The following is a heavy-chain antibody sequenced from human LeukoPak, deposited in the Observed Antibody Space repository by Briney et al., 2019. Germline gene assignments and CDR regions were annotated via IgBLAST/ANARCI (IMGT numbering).Heavy chain of an antibody. D-gene: IGHD6-6*01. V-gene: IGHV4-59*01. J-gene: IGHJ4*02. CDR3: ARDFPDSSSSRRFDY. CDR2: IYYSGST. CDR1: GGSISSYY. Sequence: SETMSLTCTVYGGSISSYYWSWIRQPPGKGLEWIGYIYYSGSTNNNPSLKSRVTISVDTSENQFSLKLSSVTAADTAVYYCARDFPDSSSSRRFDYWGQGTLVTVSS.